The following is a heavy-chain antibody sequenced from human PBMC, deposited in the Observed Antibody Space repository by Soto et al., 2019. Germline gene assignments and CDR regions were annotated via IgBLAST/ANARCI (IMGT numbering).Heavy chain of an antibody. CDR2: INHSGRT. D-gene: IGHD1-1*01. V-gene: IGHV4-34*01. Sequence: SETLSLTCAVYGGSFRDYYWSWIRQTPDKGLEWIGEINHSGRTNYNPSLKSRVTVSVDTSKNQFSLKVTSVTAADTAIYHCARGQGTTEVIDGPGYWRHGTIVPVSS. CDR1: GGSFRDYY. CDR3: ARGQGTTEVIDGPGY. J-gene: IGHJ4*01.